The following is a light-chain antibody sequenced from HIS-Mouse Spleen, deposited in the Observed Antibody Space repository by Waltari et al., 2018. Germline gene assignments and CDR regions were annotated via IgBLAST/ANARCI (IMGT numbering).Light chain of an antibody. V-gene: IGLV2-23*01. J-gene: IGLJ1*01. Sequence: QSALTQPASVSGSLGPSITISRTRTSSDVGSYNLVSWYQPHPCKAPKLMIYEGSNRPSEVSNRFSGSKSGNTASLTISGLQAEDEADYYCCSYAGSSTYVFGTGTKVTVL. CDR1: SSDVGSYNL. CDR2: EGS. CDR3: CSYAGSSTYV.